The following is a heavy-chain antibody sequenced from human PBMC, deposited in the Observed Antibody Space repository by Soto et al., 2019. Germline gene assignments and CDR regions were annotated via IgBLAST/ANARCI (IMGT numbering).Heavy chain of an antibody. CDR3: AKEIAVAVATTPEY. CDR2: ISGSGGET. CDR1: GFIYSIYA. V-gene: IGHV3-23*01. J-gene: IGHJ4*02. Sequence: EVQLLQSGGGLVQPGGSLRLSCTASGFIYSIYAMAWVRQAPGKGLEWVSAISGSGGETYYAASVKGRFTISRDNSKNTVYLQMTNLRAEDTAVYYCAKEIAVAVATTPEYWGQGTLVTVSS. D-gene: IGHD5-12*01.